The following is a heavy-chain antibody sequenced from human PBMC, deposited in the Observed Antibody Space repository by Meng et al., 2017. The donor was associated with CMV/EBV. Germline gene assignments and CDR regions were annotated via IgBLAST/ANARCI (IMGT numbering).Heavy chain of an antibody. D-gene: IGHD3-10*01. V-gene: IGHV3-43D*03. J-gene: IGHJ4*02. CDR2: ISWDGGST. CDR1: FDDYA. CDR3: AKGRGTAYYYGSGSWGQFDY. Sequence: FDDYAMHCVRQAPRKGLEWVSLISWDGGSTYYADSVKGRFTISRDNSKNSLYLQMNSLRAEDTALYYCAKGRGTAYYYGSGSWGQFDYWGQGTLVTVSS.